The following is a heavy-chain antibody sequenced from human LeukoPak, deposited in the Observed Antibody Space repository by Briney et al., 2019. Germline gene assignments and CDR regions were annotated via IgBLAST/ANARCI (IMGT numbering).Heavy chain of an antibody. J-gene: IGHJ4*02. CDR1: GYTFTSYD. V-gene: IGHV1-8*01. D-gene: IGHD4-17*01. Sequence: ASVKVSCKASGYTFTSYDINWVRQATGQGREWMGWMNPNSGNTGYAQKFQGRVTMTRNTSISTAYMELSSLRSEDTAVYYCARSVTTVTTYFDYWGQGTLVTVSS. CDR3: ARSVTTVTTYFDY. CDR2: MNPNSGNT.